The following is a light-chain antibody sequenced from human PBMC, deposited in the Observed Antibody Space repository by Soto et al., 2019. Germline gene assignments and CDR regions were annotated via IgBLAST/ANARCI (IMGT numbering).Light chain of an antibody. CDR2: AAS. CDR3: QQANSFPIP. V-gene: IGKV1-12*01. Sequence: DIRMTQSPSTLSASVGDRVTITCRAIQSVSIWLAWYRQKPGKAPKLLIYAASSLQSGVPSRFSGSGSGADFTLTISSLQPEDFATYYCQQANSFPIPFGQGTRLEIK. CDR1: QSVSIW. J-gene: IGKJ5*01.